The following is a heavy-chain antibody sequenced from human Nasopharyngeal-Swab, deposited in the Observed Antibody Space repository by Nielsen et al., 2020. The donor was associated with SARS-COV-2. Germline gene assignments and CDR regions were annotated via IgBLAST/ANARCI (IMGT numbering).Heavy chain of an antibody. J-gene: IGHJ4*02. Sequence: GESLKISCAASGFTFSNYWMHWVCQAPGKGLEWVARVNSDGSRPSYADSVKGRVTLSRDNAKNTLFLQMHSLRAEDTAMYYCARASIAAAGTQDYWGQGTLVTVSS. D-gene: IGHD6-13*01. V-gene: IGHV3-74*01. CDR3: ARASIAAAGTQDY. CDR1: GFTFSNYW. CDR2: VNSDGSRP.